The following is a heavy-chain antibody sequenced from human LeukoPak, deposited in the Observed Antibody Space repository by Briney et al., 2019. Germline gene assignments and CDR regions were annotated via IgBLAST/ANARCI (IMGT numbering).Heavy chain of an antibody. CDR2: INAGHGNT. D-gene: IGHD4-17*01. V-gene: IGHV1-3*01. J-gene: IGHJ5*02. Sequence: ASVKVSCKASGYTFTSYAIQWVRQAPGQRLEWMGWINAGHGNTKYSQKFQGRVTITRDTSASTAYMELSSLRSEDTAVYYCARHYGDYVGWFDPWGQGTLVTVSS. CDR3: ARHYGDYVGWFDP. CDR1: GYTFTSYA.